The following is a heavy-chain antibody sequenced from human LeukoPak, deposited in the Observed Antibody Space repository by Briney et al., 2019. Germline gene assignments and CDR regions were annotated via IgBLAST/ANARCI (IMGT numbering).Heavy chain of an antibody. Sequence: AGGSLRLSCAASGFTFRTHAMTWVRQAPGKGLEWVSGMSGSGDTTYYADSVKGRFTISRDNSKNTLFLQMNSLRGEDTAVYYCAKLAGISGWYVYYFDYWGQGTLVTVS. V-gene: IGHV3-23*01. CDR1: GFTFRTHA. CDR2: MSGSGDTT. J-gene: IGHJ4*02. CDR3: AKLAGISGWYVYYFDY. D-gene: IGHD6-19*01.